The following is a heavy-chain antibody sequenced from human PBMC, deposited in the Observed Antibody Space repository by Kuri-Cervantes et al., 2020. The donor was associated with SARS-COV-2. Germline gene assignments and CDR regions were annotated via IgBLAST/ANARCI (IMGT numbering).Heavy chain of an antibody. CDR2: IYYSGST. Sequence: GSLRLSCTVSGGSISSSSYYWGWIRQPPGKGLEWIGSIYYSGSTYYNPSLKSRVTISVDTPKNQFSLKLSSVTAADTAVYYCARDPYYDYVWGSYRLGGAFDIWGQGTMVTVSS. CDR1: GGSISSSSYY. CDR3: ARDPYYDYVWGSYRLGGAFDI. D-gene: IGHD3-16*02. V-gene: IGHV4-39*07. J-gene: IGHJ3*02.